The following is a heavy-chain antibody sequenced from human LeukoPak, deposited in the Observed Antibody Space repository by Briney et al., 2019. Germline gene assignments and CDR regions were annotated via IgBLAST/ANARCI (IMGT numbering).Heavy chain of an antibody. V-gene: IGHV1-46*01. CDR2: INPSGGST. J-gene: IGHJ4*02. D-gene: IGHD3-10*01. CDR1: GYTFTSYY. Sequence: ASVKVSCKASGYTFTSYYMHWVRQAPGQGLEWMGIINPSGGSTSYAQKFQGRVTMTRDTSTSTVYMELSSLRSEDTAVYYCARGHVSLWFGELFGIDYWGQGTLVTVSS. CDR3: ARGHVSLWFGELFGIDY.